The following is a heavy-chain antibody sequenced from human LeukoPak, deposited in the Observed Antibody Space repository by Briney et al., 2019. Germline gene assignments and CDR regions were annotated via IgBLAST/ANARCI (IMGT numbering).Heavy chain of an antibody. CDR1: GGTFSSYA. J-gene: IGHJ6*02. CDR3: ARVSTSWYSYYYGMDV. Sequence: ASVKVSCKASGGTFSSYAISWVRQAPGQGLEWMGGIIPIFGTANYAQKLQGRVTMTTDTSTSTAYMELRSLRSDDTAVYYCARVSTSWYSYYYGMDVWGQGTTVTVSS. V-gene: IGHV1-69*05. D-gene: IGHD6-13*01. CDR2: IIPIFGTA.